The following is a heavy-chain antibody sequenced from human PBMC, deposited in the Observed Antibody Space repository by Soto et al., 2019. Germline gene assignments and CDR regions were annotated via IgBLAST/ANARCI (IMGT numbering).Heavy chain of an antibody. J-gene: IGHJ6*02. CDR1: GFSLSTSGMC. Sequence: SGPTLVNPTQTLTLTCTFSGFSLSTSGMCVSWIRQPPGKALEWLAPIDWDDDKYYSTSLKTRLTISKDTSKNQVVLTMTNMDPVDTATYYCARVSQIYGLYYYGMDVWGQGTTVTVSS. CDR3: ARVSQIYGLYYYGMDV. V-gene: IGHV2-70*01. D-gene: IGHD4-17*01. CDR2: IDWDDDK.